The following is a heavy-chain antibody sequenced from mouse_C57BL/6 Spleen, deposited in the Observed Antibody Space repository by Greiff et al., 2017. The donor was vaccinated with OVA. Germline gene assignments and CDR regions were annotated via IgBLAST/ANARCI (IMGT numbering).Heavy chain of an antibody. D-gene: IGHD2-5*01. CDR3: TTLTYYSNYYAMDY. Sequence: VQLQQSGAELVRPGASVKLSCTASGFNIKDDYMHWVKQRPEQGLEWIGWIDPENGDTEYASKFQGKATITADTSSNTAYLQLSSLTSEDTAVYYCTTLTYYSNYYAMDYGGQGTSVTVSS. CDR1: GFNIKDDY. V-gene: IGHV14-4*01. J-gene: IGHJ4*01. CDR2: IDPENGDT.